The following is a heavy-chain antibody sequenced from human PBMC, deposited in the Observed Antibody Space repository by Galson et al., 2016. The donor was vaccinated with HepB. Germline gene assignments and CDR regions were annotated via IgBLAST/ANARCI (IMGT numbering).Heavy chain of an antibody. V-gene: IGHV1-46*01. CDR1: GYTFTRSY. J-gene: IGHJ4*02. CDR3: ARGGYYDSSGSLRY. Sequence: SVKVSCKASGYTFTRSYIHWVRQAPGQGLEWMGVINPSGGSTKDAQKFQGRVTMTRDTSTSTVYMELSSLRSEDTAVYFCARGGYYDSSGSLRYWGQGTLVTVSS. CDR2: INPSGGST. D-gene: IGHD3-22*01.